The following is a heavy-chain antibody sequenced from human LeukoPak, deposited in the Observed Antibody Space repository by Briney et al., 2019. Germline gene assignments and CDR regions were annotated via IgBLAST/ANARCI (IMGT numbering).Heavy chain of an antibody. CDR3: ARDPGYSSSWPDY. V-gene: IGHV3-30*01. Sequence: PGRSLRLSCAASGFTFSSYAMLWVRQAPGKGLEWVAVISYDGSNKYYADSVKGRFTISRDNSKNTLYLQMNSLRAEDTAVCYCARDPGYSSSWPDYWGQGTLVTVSS. CDR1: GFTFSSYA. D-gene: IGHD6-13*01. J-gene: IGHJ4*02. CDR2: ISYDGSNK.